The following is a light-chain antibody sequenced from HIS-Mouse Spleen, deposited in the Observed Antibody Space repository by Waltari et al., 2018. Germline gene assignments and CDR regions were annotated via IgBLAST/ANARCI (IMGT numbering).Light chain of an antibody. Sequence: AIQMTQSPSSLSASVGARVPITCRASQGIRNDLGWYQQKPGKAPKLLIYAASSLQSGVPSRFSGSGSGTDFTLTISSLQPEDFATYYCLQDYNYPRTFGQGTKVEIK. J-gene: IGKJ1*01. CDR3: LQDYNYPRT. V-gene: IGKV1-6*01. CDR1: QGIRND. CDR2: AAS.